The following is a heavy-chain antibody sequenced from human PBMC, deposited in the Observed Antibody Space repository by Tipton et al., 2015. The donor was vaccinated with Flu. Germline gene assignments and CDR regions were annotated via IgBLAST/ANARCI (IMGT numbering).Heavy chain of an antibody. CDR1: GFTFGSYG. J-gene: IGHJ4*02. CDR3: ARRTGGTKDY. CDR2: IWYDGSSI. V-gene: IGHV3-33*08. D-gene: IGHD1-7*01. Sequence: SLRISCATSGFTFGSYGMNWVRQAPGKGLEWVAVIWYDGSSINYADAVKGRFTISRDNSKNTLYLQMNNLRDEDTAIYYCARRTGGTKDYWGQGTLVTVSS.